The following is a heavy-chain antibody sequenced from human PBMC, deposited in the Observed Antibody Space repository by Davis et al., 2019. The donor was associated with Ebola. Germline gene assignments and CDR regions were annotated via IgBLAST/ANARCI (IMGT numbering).Heavy chain of an antibody. D-gene: IGHD1-1*01. CDR1: GYTFISYG. J-gene: IGHJ4*02. Sequence: ASVKVSCKASGYTFISYGITWVRQAPGQGLDGMGWISVYNGNTNYAQNVQGRVIMTSDTATTTAYMEVGSLRSDDTAVYYCARAQFPTTSDHWGQGTLVTVSS. V-gene: IGHV1-18*01. CDR2: ISVYNGNT. CDR3: ARAQFPTTSDH.